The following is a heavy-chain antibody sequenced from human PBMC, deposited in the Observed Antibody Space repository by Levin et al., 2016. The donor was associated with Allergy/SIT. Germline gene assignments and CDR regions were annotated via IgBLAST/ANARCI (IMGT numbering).Heavy chain of an antibody. CDR3: AKVNFEYSSSWYDY. V-gene: IGHV3-23*01. D-gene: IGHD6-13*01. CDR2: ISGSGGST. Sequence: GESLKISCAASGFTFSSYAMSWVRQAPGKGLEWVSAISGSGGSTYYADSVKGRFTISRDNSKNTLYLQMNSLRAEDTAVYYCAKVNFEYSSSWYDYWGQGTLVTVSS. J-gene: IGHJ4*02. CDR1: GFTFSSYA.